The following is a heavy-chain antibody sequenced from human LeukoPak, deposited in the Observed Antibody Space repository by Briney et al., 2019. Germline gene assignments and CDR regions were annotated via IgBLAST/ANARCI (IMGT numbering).Heavy chain of an antibody. J-gene: IGHJ4*02. D-gene: IGHD2-15*01. CDR3: ARDLLYCSGGSCPFDY. Sequence: GASVKVSCRASGYTFTSYGISWVRQAPGQELEWMGWISTYNGNTNYAQKLQGRVTMTTDTSTSTAYMELRSLRSDDTAVYYCARDLLYCSGGSCPFDYWGQGTLVTVSS. CDR2: ISTYNGNT. V-gene: IGHV1-18*01. CDR1: GYTFTSYG.